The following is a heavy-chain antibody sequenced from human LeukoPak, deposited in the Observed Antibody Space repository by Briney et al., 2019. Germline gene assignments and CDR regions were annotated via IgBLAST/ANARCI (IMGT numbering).Heavy chain of an antibody. CDR1: GFTFSSYA. V-gene: IGHV3-23*01. J-gene: IGHJ3*02. Sequence: PGGSLRLSCAASGFTFSSYAMSWVRQAPGKGLEWVSAISGSGGSTYYADSVKGRFTISRDNAKNSLYLQMNSLRAEDTAVYYCARESRWTFDMWGQGTMVTVSS. D-gene: IGHD2-15*01. CDR3: ARESRWTFDM. CDR2: ISGSGGST.